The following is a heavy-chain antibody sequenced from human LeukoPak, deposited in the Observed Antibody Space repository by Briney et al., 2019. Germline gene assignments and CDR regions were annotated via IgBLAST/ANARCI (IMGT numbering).Heavy chain of an antibody. V-gene: IGHV3-43D*03. CDR3: AKGPAAGSTSYYYYYMDV. CDR1: GFTFDDYA. J-gene: IGHJ6*03. CDR2: ISWDGGST. D-gene: IGHD6-13*01. Sequence: GGSLRLSCAASGFTFDDYAMHWVRQAPGKGLEWVSLISWDGGSTYYADSVKGRFTISRDNSKNSLYLQMNSLRAEDTALYYCAKGPAAGSTSYYYYYMDVWGKGTTVTVSS.